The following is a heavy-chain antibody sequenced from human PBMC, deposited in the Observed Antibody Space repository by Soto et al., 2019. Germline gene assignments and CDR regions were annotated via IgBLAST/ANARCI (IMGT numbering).Heavy chain of an antibody. V-gene: IGHV6-1*01. Sequence: SQTLSLTCAISGDSVSSNTVAWNWIRQSPSRGLEWLGRTNYRSKWYFDYALSVKSRITINPNTSKNQFSLQLNSVTPEDTAVYYCARDKVVTRGYVMDVWGQGTTVTVSS. J-gene: IGHJ6*02. CDR2: TNYRSKWYF. CDR3: ARDKVVTRGYVMDV. D-gene: IGHD2-21*02. CDR1: GDSVSSNTVA.